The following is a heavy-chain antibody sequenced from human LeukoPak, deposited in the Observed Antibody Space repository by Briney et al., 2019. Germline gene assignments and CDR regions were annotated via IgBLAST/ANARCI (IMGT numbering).Heavy chain of an antibody. CDR3: ARVEYDSSGALVGYFDY. D-gene: IGHD3-22*01. Sequence: SVKVSCKASGYTFTSYGISWVRQAPGQGLEWMGGIIPIFGTANYAQKFQGRVTITADKSASTAYMELSSLRSEDAAVYYCARVEYDSSGALVGYFDYWGQGTLVTVSS. CDR1: GYTFTSYG. CDR2: IIPIFGTA. V-gene: IGHV1-69*06. J-gene: IGHJ4*02.